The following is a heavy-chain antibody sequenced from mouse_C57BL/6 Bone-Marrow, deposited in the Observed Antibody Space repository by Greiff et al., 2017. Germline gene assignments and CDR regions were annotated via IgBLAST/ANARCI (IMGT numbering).Heavy chain of an antibody. V-gene: IGHV5-15*01. CDR2: ISNVACSI. CDR1: GFTFSDYG. CDR3: ARSYGSRGAIDY. Sequence: EVKVVESGGGLVQPGGSLKLSCAATGFTFSDYGMEWVRQAPRKGPEWVAYISNVACSIYYADTVTGRFTISREKAKNTLYLEMSRRRYEDTAMYYCARSYGSRGAIDYWGQGTSLTVSS. J-gene: IGHJ4*01. D-gene: IGHD1-1*01.